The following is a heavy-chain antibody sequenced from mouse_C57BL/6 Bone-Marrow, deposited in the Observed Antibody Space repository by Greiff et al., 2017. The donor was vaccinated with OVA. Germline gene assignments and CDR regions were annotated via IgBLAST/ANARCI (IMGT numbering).Heavy chain of an antibody. Sequence: EVKLMESGGGLVQPGGSLKLSCAASGFTFSDYYMYWVRQTPEKRLEWVAYISNGGGSTYYPDTVKGRFTISRDNAKNTLYLQMSRLKSEDTAMYYCAATEAMDYWGQGTSVTVSS. D-gene: IGHD1-1*01. CDR3: AATEAMDY. V-gene: IGHV5-12*01. CDR2: ISNGGGST. J-gene: IGHJ4*01. CDR1: GFTFSDYY.